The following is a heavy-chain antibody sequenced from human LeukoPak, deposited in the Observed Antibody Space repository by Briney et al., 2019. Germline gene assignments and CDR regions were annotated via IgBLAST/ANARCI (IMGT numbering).Heavy chain of an antibody. Sequence: SETLSLTCAVYGASFSGYYWSWIRQPPGKGLEWIGSIYHSGSTYYNPSLKSRVTISVDTSKNQFSLKLSSVTAADTAVYYCASPLTSYYDSSGYYGAFDIWGQGTMVTVSS. CDR1: GASFSGYY. J-gene: IGHJ3*02. V-gene: IGHV4-34*01. CDR2: IYHSGST. D-gene: IGHD3-22*01. CDR3: ASPLTSYYDSSGYYGAFDI.